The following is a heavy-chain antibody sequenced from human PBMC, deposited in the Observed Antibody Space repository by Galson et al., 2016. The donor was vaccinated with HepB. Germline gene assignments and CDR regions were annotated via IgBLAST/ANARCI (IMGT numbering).Heavy chain of an antibody. D-gene: IGHD3-10*01. CDR2: LNSGGST. CDR3: ARMVPYYFDL. CDR1: GPSISGSY. V-gene: IGHV4-59*01. Sequence: EPLSLTCKVSGPSISGSYWSWIRQSPGRGLEYIGHLNSGGSTQYSPSLKSRVTISVDKSRNQLSLRVTSVTAADAALYYCARMVPYYFDLWGQGTVVAVSS. J-gene: IGHJ4*02.